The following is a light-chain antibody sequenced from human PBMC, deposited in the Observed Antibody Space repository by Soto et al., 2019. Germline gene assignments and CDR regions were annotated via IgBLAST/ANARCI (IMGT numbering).Light chain of an antibody. CDR2: AAS. V-gene: IGKV1-39*01. Sequence: DIQMTQPPSSLSASVGDRVTITCRARQSISSYLNWYQQKPGKAPKLLIYAASSLQSGVPSRFSVCGPVTDFTLAISSLQPEDFATYYCEQSYSTPITFGQGTRLEIK. J-gene: IGKJ5*01. CDR3: EQSYSTPIT. CDR1: QSISSY.